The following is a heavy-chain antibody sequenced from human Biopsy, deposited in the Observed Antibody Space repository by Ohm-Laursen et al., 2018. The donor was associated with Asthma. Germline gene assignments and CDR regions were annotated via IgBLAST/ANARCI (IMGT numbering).Heavy chain of an antibody. D-gene: IGHD3-3*01. V-gene: IGHV3-30-3*01. Sequence: SSLRLSCAASGFTFRSYAMHWVRQAPGKGLEWVAVGGSYYDGCLKYYADSVNGRFTVSRDDSRNTLYLQMNSLRPDDTAVYYCARDVMEWYLPAFDFWGQGTLVTVSS. CDR3: ARDVMEWYLPAFDF. CDR2: GGSYYDGCLK. CDR1: GFTFRSYA. J-gene: IGHJ4*02.